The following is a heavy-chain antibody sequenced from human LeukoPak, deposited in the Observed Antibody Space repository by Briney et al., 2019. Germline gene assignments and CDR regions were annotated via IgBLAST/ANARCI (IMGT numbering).Heavy chain of an antibody. CDR2: IRYDGSSK. V-gene: IGHV3-30*02. D-gene: IGHD3-22*01. Sequence: GGSLRLSCAPSGFTFSSYGMHWVRQAPGKGLEWVAFIRYDGSSKYYADSVKGRLTISRDNSKNTLYLQMNSLRAEDTAVYYCAKESESYDSSGSTFDYWGQGTLVTVSS. CDR3: AKESESYDSSGSTFDY. CDR1: GFTFSSYG. J-gene: IGHJ4*02.